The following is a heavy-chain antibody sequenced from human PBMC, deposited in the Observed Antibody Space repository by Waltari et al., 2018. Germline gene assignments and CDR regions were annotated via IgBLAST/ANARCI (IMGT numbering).Heavy chain of an antibody. V-gene: IGHV1-69*12. Sequence: QVQLVQSGAEVKKPGSSVKVSCKASGGTFSSYAISWVRQAPGQGLAWMGGIIPIFGTANYAQKFQGRVTITADESTSTAYMELSSLRSEDTAVYYCARHAKDIVVVDRYYYYGMDVWGQGTTVTVSS. CDR1: GGTFSSYA. CDR3: ARHAKDIVVVDRYYYYGMDV. J-gene: IGHJ6*02. CDR2: IIPIFGTA. D-gene: IGHD2-2*01.